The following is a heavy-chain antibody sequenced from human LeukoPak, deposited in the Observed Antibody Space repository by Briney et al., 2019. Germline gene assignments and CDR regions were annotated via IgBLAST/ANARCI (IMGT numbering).Heavy chain of an antibody. CDR3: ATRYSSFLGTGWFVFDY. CDR2: VSESGVTT. J-gene: IGHJ4*02. CDR1: GFTFSSYA. V-gene: IGHV3-23*01. D-gene: IGHD6-6*01. Sequence: GASLRLSCAASGFTFSSYAVNWVRQALGKGPEWVAAVSESGVTTYYADSVKGRFAISRDNSKNKVYLQMSSLRDDDTAVYYCATRYSSFLGTGWFVFDYWGQGTLVTVSS.